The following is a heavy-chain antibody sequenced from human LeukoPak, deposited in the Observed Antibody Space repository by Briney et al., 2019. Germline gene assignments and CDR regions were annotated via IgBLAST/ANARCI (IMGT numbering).Heavy chain of an antibody. CDR2: ISYDGSNK. J-gene: IGHJ4*02. V-gene: IGHV3-30*18. CDR1: GFTFSSYG. D-gene: IGHD3-10*01. CDR3: AKGSFTYFHYFDY. Sequence: GGSLRLSCAASGFTFSSYGMHWVRQAPGKGLEWVAVISYDGSNKYYADSVKGRFTISRDNSKNTLYLQMNSLRAEGTAVYYCAKGSFTYFHYFDYWGQGTLVTVSS.